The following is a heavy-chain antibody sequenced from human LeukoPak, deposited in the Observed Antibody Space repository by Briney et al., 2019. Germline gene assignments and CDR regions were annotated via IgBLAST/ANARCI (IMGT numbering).Heavy chain of an antibody. J-gene: IGHJ4*02. D-gene: IGHD4-17*01. CDR2: LNHSEST. CDR1: GGSFRGYY. Sequence: SETLSLTCAVYGGSFRGYYWSWIPQPPGKGLEWIGELNHSESTNYNPSLKSRVNISVDTSKNQFSLKLSSVTAADTAVYYCARGVMTTVTTPTPSDYWGQGTLVTVSS. V-gene: IGHV4-34*01. CDR3: ARGVMTTVTTPTPSDY.